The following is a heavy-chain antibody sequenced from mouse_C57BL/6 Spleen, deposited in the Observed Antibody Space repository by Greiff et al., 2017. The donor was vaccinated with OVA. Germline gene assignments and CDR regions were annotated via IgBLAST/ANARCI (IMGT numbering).Heavy chain of an antibody. Sequence: LVESGAELVRPGTSVKVSCKASGYAFTNYLIEWVKQRPGQGLEWIGVINPGSGGTNYNEKFKGKATLTADKSSSTAYMQLSSLTSEDSAVYFCARSYDYFDYWGQGTTLTVSS. V-gene: IGHV1-54*01. D-gene: IGHD2-3*01. CDR2: INPGSGGT. CDR1: GYAFTNYL. J-gene: IGHJ2*01. CDR3: ARSYDYFDY.